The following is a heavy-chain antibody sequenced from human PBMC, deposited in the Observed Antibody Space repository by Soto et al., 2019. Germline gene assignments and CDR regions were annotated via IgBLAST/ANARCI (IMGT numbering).Heavy chain of an antibody. D-gene: IGHD2-21*02. CDR3: ARDRPSHCGGDCYPGY. CDR2: ISYDGSKI. Sequence: GGSLRLSCAASGFTLSSYALHWVRQAPGKGLEWVAVISYDGSKIYYADSVKGRFTISKDNSKNTLYLQMTSLRAEDTAVYYCARDRPSHCGGDCYPGYWGQGTLVTVSS. CDR1: GFTLSSYA. J-gene: IGHJ4*02. V-gene: IGHV3-30-3*01.